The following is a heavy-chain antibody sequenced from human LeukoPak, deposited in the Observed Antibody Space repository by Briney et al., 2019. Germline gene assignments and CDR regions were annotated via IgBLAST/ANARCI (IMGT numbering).Heavy chain of an antibody. CDR1: GFTFSSYA. CDR2: ISGSGGST. V-gene: IGHV3-23*01. CDR3: ARGRSGEVIFRVDHGMDV. J-gene: IGHJ6*02. D-gene: IGHD3-3*01. Sequence: PGGSLRLSCAASGFTFSSYAMSWVRQAPGKGLEWVSAISGSGGSTYYADSVKGRFTISRDNSKNTLYLQMNSLRAEDTAVYYCARGRSGEVIFRVDHGMDVWGQGTTVTVSS.